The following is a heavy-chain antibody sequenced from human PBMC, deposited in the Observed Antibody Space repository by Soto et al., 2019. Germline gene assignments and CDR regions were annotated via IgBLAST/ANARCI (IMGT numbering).Heavy chain of an antibody. J-gene: IGHJ4*02. Sequence: QVQLAQSGAEAKKPGASVKVSCKACGYTFTNYAITWVRQAPGQVLEWMGWISAYNGDTDYEEKFQDRDPLTRDTATSTVYIERRSLTSDDTAVYYCAREAGSGSYYPEDYCGQGTLVTVSS. V-gene: IGHV1-18*04. CDR3: AREAGSGSYYPEDY. CDR1: GYTFTNYA. CDR2: ISAYNGDT. D-gene: IGHD1-26*01.